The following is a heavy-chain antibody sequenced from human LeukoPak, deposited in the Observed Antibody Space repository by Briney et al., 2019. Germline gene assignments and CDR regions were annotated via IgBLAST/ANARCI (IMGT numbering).Heavy chain of an antibody. CDR1: GYIFTNYF. Sequence: GASVKVSCKASGYIFTNYFIHWVRQAPGQGPEWMGIINPSDGSTSYAQKFQGRHTMTRDTSTSTVYMELSSLRSDDTAVYYCARMFSSGWTFDYWGQGTLVTVSS. CDR3: ARMFSSGWTFDY. D-gene: IGHD6-19*01. J-gene: IGHJ4*02. V-gene: IGHV1-46*01. CDR2: INPSDGST.